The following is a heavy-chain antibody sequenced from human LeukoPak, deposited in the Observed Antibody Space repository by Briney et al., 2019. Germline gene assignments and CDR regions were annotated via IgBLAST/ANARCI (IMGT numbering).Heavy chain of an antibody. Sequence: ASVKVSCKASGYTFTSYAMNWVRQAPGQGLEWMGWINTNTGNPTYAQGFTGRFVFSLDTSVSTAYLQISSLKAEGTAVYYCARADYDILTGYGYYYYGMDVWGQGTTVTVSS. D-gene: IGHD3-9*01. CDR3: ARADYDILTGYGYYYYGMDV. CDR2: INTNTGNP. V-gene: IGHV7-4-1*02. J-gene: IGHJ6*02. CDR1: GYTFTSYA.